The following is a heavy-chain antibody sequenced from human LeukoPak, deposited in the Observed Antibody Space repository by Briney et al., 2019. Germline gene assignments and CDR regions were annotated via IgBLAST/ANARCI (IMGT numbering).Heavy chain of an antibody. CDR3: ARRVSYSSSWYGRQGYFDY. CDR2: IIPIFGTA. J-gene: IGHJ4*02. D-gene: IGHD6-13*01. CDR1: RGTFSSYA. Sequence: SVKVSCKASRGTFSSYAISWVRQAPGQGLKWMGGIIPIFGTANYAQKFQGRVTITADESTSTAYMELSSLRSEDTAVYYCARRVSYSSSWYGRQGYFDYWGQGTLVTVSS. V-gene: IGHV1-69*13.